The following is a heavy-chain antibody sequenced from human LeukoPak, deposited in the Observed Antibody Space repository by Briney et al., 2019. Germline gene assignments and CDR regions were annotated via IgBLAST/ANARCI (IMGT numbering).Heavy chain of an antibody. CDR1: GFTFSSYA. J-gene: IGHJ4*02. V-gene: IGHV3-23*01. CDR3: AKDSDYSSSSFDY. Sequence: GGSLRLSCAASGFTFSSYAMSWVRQAPGKGLEWVSAISGSGGSTYYADSVKGRFTISRDNFKNTLYLQMNSLRAEDTAVYYCAKDSDYSSSSFDYWGQGTLVTVSS. D-gene: IGHD6-6*01. CDR2: ISGSGGST.